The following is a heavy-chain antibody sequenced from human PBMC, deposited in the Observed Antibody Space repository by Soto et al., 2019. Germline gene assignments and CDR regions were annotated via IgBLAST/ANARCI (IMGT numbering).Heavy chain of an antibody. Sequence: QLQLQESGPGLVKPSETLSLTCTVSGGSISSSSYYWGWIRQPPGKGLEWIGSIYYSGSTYYNPFLKSRVTISVDTSKNQFSLKRSSVTAADTAVYYCARHVGQRFGYYMDVWGKGTTVTVSS. CDR1: GGSISSSSYY. V-gene: IGHV4-39*01. J-gene: IGHJ6*03. D-gene: IGHD3-16*01. CDR3: ARHVGQRFGYYMDV. CDR2: IYYSGST.